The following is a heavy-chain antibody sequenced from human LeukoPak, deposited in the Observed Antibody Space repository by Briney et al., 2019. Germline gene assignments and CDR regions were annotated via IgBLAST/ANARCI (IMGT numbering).Heavy chain of an antibody. CDR2: IWYDGSNK. CDR1: GFTFSSYG. V-gene: IGHV3-33*06. Sequence: GGSLRLSCAASGFTFSSYGMHWVRQAPGKGLEWVTVIWYDGSNKYYADSEKGRFTISRDNSKNTLYLQMNSQRAEDTAVYYCAKETEAALYYWGQGTLVTVSS. D-gene: IGHD6-13*01. CDR3: AKETEAALYY. J-gene: IGHJ4*02.